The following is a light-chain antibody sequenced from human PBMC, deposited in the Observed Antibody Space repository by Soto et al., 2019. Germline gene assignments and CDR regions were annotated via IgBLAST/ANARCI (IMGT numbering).Light chain of an antibody. CDR2: EVT. Sequence: QSALTQPASVSGTPGQSITISCTGSNSDIGRYDHVSWYQHHPGRAPKLLISEVTKRPSGISDRFSGSKSGYTASLTISVLQAEDEADYYCTSHTSGDFRVFGTGTKVTVL. J-gene: IGLJ1*01. CDR1: NSDIGRYDH. V-gene: IGLV2-14*01. CDR3: TSHTSGDFRV.